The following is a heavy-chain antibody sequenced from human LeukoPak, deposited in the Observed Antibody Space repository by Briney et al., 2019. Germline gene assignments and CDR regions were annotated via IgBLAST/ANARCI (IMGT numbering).Heavy chain of an antibody. Sequence: SETLSLTCTVSGYSISSGYYWGWIRPPPGKGLEWIGSIYHSGSTDYNPSLKSRVTISVDTSKNQFSLKLRSVTAADTAVYYCASQQQLVLLDWFDPWGQGTLVTVSS. CDR2: IYHSGST. CDR1: GYSISSGYY. V-gene: IGHV4-38-2*02. CDR3: ASQQQLVLLDWFDP. D-gene: IGHD6-13*01. J-gene: IGHJ5*02.